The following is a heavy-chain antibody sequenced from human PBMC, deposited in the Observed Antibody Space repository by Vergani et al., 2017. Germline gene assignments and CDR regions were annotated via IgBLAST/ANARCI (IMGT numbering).Heavy chain of an antibody. CDR3: ARDRGGYGGDPEDYYYGMDG. D-gene: IGHD2-21*02. Sequence: QVQLVQSGAEVKKPGSSVKVSCKASGATFRSNTISWVRQVPGQGLEWMGRIIPVLGKTKYAQDFQGRLTITADTSTSTAYMELTSLRSQDTAVYYCARDRGGYGGDPEDYYYGMDGWDEGTTIAVSS. CDR1: GATFRSNT. J-gene: IGHJ6*02. CDR2: IIPVLGKT. V-gene: IGHV1-69*08.